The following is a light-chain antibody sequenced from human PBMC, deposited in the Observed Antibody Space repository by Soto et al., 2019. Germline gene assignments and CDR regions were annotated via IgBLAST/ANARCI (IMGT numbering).Light chain of an antibody. J-gene: IGKJ1*01. CDR1: QTVSSN. CDR2: GAS. V-gene: IGKV3-15*01. Sequence: EIVMTQSPATLSVSPGERVTLSCRASQTVSSNLAWYQQKPGQAPRLLIFGASTRATDIPARFSGSGSGTEFTLTISSLQSEDFATYYCQQYNSWWTFGQGTKVDIK. CDR3: QQYNSWWT.